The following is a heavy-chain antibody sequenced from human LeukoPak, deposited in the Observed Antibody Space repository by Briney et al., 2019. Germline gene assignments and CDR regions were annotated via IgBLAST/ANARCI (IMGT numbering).Heavy chain of an antibody. Sequence: SETLSLTCTVSGASYWGWLRQSPEMGLEWIGSIYSTGGTYYNPSLKSRLTISLDTSKNQFSLKLSSVTAADTAVYYCARQYYDFWSGYYTYYYMDVWGKGTTVTVSS. CDR2: IYSTGGT. CDR1: GASY. CDR3: ARQYYDFWSGYYTYYYMDV. D-gene: IGHD3-3*01. J-gene: IGHJ6*03. V-gene: IGHV4-39*01.